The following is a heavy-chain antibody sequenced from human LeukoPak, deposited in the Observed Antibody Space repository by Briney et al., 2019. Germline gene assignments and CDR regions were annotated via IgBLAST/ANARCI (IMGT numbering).Heavy chain of an antibody. D-gene: IGHD5-18*01. CDR3: ASFYGYGSPNWFDP. V-gene: IGHV1-69*13. CDR1: GGTFSSYA. CDR2: IIPIFGTA. J-gene: IGHJ5*02. Sequence: SVKVSCKASGGTFSSYAISWVRQAPGQGLEWMGGIIPIFGTANYAQKFQGRVTITADESTSTAYMELSSPRSEDTAVYYCASFYGYGSPNWFDPWGQGTLVTVSS.